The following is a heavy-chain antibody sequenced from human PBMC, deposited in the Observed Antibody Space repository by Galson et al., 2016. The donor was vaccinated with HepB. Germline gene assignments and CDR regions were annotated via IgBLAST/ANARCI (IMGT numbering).Heavy chain of an antibody. CDR2: INPSGGSR. CDR1: GYTFTNHY. CDR3: ARSDYHFWSGLDY. J-gene: IGHJ4*02. V-gene: IGHV1-46*01. Sequence: SVKVSCKASGYTFTNHYMHWVRQAPGQGLEWMGIINPSGGSRSCAQKFQGRVTMSRDTSTSTVYMELSSLRFEDTAVYYCARSDYHFWSGLDYWGQGTLVTVSS. D-gene: IGHD3-3*01.